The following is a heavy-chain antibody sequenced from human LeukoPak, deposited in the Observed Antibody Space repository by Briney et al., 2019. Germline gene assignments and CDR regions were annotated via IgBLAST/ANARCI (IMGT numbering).Heavy chain of an antibody. Sequence: GESLKISCKGSGSSFTNYWINWVRQMPGKGLEWMGRIDPSDSYTNYSPSFQGHVTISADKSISTAYLQWSSLKASDTAMYYCARSIAAAGTRWASDYWGQGTLVTVSS. CDR1: GSSFTNYW. J-gene: IGHJ4*02. V-gene: IGHV5-10-1*01. CDR2: IDPSDSYT. D-gene: IGHD6-13*01. CDR3: ARSIAAAGTRWASDY.